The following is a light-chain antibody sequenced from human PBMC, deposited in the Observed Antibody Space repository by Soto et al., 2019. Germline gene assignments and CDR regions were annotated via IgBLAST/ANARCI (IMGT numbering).Light chain of an antibody. V-gene: IGKV3-15*01. CDR3: QQYNDWPRT. Sequence: EIVLTQSPATLSVSPGERATLSCRASQSVTDNLAWYQQKPGQAPRLLIYAASTRAIDIPARFSGSGSGTEFTLIINSLQSEDFEVYSCQQYNDWPRTFGKGTKVDIX. CDR1: QSVTDN. CDR2: AAS. J-gene: IGKJ1*01.